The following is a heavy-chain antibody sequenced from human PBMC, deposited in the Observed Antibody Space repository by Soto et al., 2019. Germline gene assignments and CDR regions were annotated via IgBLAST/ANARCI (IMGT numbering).Heavy chain of an antibody. CDR3: ARLEVYYHMDV. CDR1: GYSFTSSR. J-gene: IGHJ6*02. V-gene: IGHV5-10-1*01. CDR2: IDPSDSYT. Sequence: EVQLVQSGAEVKKPGESLRISCKGSGYSFTSSRIRWVRQMHGKGLEWMGRIDPSDSYTNHSPSFQGHVTISADRSISTAYLQWSGLKASDTAMYYCARLEVYYHMDVWGQGTTVTVSS.